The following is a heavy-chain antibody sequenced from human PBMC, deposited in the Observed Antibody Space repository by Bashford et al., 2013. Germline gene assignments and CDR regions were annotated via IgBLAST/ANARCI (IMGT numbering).Heavy chain of an antibody. J-gene: IGHJ6*02. CDR2: LLHWEH. Sequence: SETLSLTCTVSGGSISSNDWSWIRQPPREGTGVDWVYLLHWEHQLQPLPQESTHHVSRHFQEPSSPLRLRSVTAADTAIYYCARDDHLRYQYGMDVWGQGDHGHR. CDR3: ARDDHLRYQYGMDV. CDR1: GGSISSND. V-gene: IGHV4-59*12.